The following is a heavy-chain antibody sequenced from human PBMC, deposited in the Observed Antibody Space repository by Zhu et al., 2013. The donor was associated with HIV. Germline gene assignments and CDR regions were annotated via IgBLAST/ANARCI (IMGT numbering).Heavy chain of an antibody. J-gene: IGHJ4*02. CDR3: ARVGIAVAGDDY. V-gene: IGHV4-34*01. CDR1: GGSFSGYY. CDR2: INHSGST. D-gene: IGHD6-19*01. Sequence: QVQLQQWGAGLLKPSETLSLTCAVYGGSFSGYYWSWIRQPPGKGLEWIGEINHSGSTNYNPSLKSRVTISVDTSKNQFSLKLSSVTAADTAVYYCARVGIAVAGDDYWGQGTLVHRLL.